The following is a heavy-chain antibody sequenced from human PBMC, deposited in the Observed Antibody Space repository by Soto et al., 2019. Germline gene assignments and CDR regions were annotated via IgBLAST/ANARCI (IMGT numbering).Heavy chain of an antibody. V-gene: IGHV3-30*18. Sequence: GWSLSLSCAASGFSFSNYALSWVRQAPGKGLEWVAVISYDGSDEYYVDSVKGRFTISRDNSKNTLYLQMNSLRAEDTAVYYCAKATDSKIDFDIWGQGSMVTVSS. CDR1: GFSFSNYA. D-gene: IGHD4-4*01. CDR2: ISYDGSDE. J-gene: IGHJ3*02. CDR3: AKATDSKIDFDI.